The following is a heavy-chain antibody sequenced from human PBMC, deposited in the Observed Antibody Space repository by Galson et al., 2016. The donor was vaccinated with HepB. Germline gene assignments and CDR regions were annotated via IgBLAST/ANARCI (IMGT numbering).Heavy chain of an antibody. D-gene: IGHD1/OR15-1a*01. CDR2: IWYDGSKK. CDR1: GFIFSNYA. CDR3: ARWNNGNSLDP. J-gene: IGHJ5*02. V-gene: IGHV3-33*07. Sequence: SLRLSCAASGFIFSNYAMYWVRQTPGKGLEWVAFIWYDGSKKYYADSVKGRLTISRDNPRDTLYLQMNSLRAEDTAVYFCARWNNGNSLDPWGQGTLVTVSS.